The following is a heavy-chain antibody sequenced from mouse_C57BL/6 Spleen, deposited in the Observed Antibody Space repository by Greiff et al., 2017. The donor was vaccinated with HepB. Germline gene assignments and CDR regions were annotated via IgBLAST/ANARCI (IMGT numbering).Heavy chain of an antibody. CDR1: GYTFTSYW. CDR2: IDPSDSET. D-gene: IGHD1-1*01. J-gene: IGHJ3*01. V-gene: IGHV1-52*01. Sequence: QVQLQQPGAELVRPGSSVKLSCKASGYTFTSYWMHWVKQRPIQGLEWIGNIDPSDSETHYNQKFKDKATLTVDKSSSTAYMQLSSLTSEDSAVYCCASEYGGSYGFAYWGQGTLVTVSA. CDR3: ASEYGGSYGFAY.